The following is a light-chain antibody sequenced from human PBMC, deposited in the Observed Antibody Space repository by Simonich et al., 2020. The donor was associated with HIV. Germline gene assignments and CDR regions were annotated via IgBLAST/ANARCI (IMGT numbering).Light chain of an antibody. CDR2: VDSDGSH. CDR1: SGHRRYD. Sequence: QLVLTQSPSASASLGASVRLTCTLSSGHRRYDIAWHQQQPEKGPRYLMKVDSDGSHSKGDEIPDRFSGSRYGAERYLTISSLQSEDEADYYCQTWGAGAGANWVFGGGTKLTVL. J-gene: IGLJ3*02. CDR3: QTWGAGAGANWV. V-gene: IGLV4-69*01.